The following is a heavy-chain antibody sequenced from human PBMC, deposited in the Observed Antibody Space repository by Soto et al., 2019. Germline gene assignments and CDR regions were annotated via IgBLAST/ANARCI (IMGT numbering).Heavy chain of an antibody. CDR1: EDTFTSYY. CDR3: ARASGVVFGIIIEGSNCFGS. D-gene: IGHD2-15*01. Sequence: PSASVKVSCKAPEDTFTSYYINWVRQAPGQGLEWMGIINPNGGSTRYAQKFQGRVTFTRDTPASTVYLELRSLRSDDTAFYYCARASGVVFGIIIEGSNCFGSWGQGALVTVSS. J-gene: IGHJ5*01. V-gene: IGHV1-46*01. CDR2: INPNGGST.